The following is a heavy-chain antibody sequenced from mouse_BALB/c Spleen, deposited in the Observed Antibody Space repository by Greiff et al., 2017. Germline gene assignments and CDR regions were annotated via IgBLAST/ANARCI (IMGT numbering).Heavy chain of an antibody. V-gene: IGHV3-1*02. CDR1: GYSITSCYS. D-gene: IGHD1-2*01. CDR3: ASTATFAY. J-gene: IGHJ3*01. CDR2: IHYSGST. Sequence: EVQVEESGPDLVKPSQSLSLTCTVTGYSITSCYSWHWIRQFPGNKLEWMGYIHYSGSTNYNPSLKSRISITRDTSKNQFFLQLNSVTTEDTATYYCASTATFAYWGQGTLVTVSA.